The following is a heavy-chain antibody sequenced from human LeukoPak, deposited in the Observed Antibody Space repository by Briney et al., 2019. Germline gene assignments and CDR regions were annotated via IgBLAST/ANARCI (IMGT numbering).Heavy chain of an antibody. V-gene: IGHV4-38-2*02. D-gene: IGHD6-13*01. CDR2: INHSGST. Sequence: SETLSLTCTVSGYSISSGYYWGWIRQPPGKGLEWIGSINHSGSTYYNPPLKSRVTISVDTSKNQFSLKLSSVTAADTAVYYCARVYAIAAAGTLVGSWGQGTLVTVSS. CDR1: GYSISSGYY. J-gene: IGHJ4*02. CDR3: ARVYAIAAAGTLVGS.